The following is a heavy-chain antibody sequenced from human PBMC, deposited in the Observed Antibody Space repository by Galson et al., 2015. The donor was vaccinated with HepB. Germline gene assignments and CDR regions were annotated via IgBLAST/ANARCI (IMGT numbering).Heavy chain of an antibody. V-gene: IGHV3-7*01. CDR3: ARLMSWSYYHDAFDI. Sequence: SLRLSCAASGFTFSSYWMSWVRQAPGEGLEWVANIKQDGSEKYYVDSVKGRFTITRDNAKNSLYLQMNSLRAEDTAVYYYARLMSWSYYHDAFDIWGQGTMVTVSS. D-gene: IGHD1-26*01. J-gene: IGHJ3*02. CDR1: GFTFSSYW. CDR2: IKQDGSEK.